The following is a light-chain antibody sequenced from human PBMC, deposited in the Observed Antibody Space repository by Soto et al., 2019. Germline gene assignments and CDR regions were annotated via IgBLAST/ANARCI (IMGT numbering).Light chain of an antibody. J-gene: IGKJ4*01. CDR3: QQYINWPPLT. CDR1: QSVSDS. Sequence: EIVMTQSPATLSVSPGERATFSCRASQSVSDSVAWYQQKPGQAPRLLIYGASTRATGVPARFIGSGSGTEVTLTITSLQSEDVGVYYCQQYINWPPLTFGGGTTVEIK. CDR2: GAS. V-gene: IGKV3-15*01.